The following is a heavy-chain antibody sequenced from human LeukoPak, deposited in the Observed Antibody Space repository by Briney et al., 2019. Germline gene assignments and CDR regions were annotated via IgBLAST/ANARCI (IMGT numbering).Heavy chain of an antibody. J-gene: IGHJ4*02. Sequence: GGSLRLSCTASGFTFSSYWMHWVRQAPGKGLVWVSRISSDGSSTIYADSVKGRFTISRDNARNTLYLQMNSLRAEDTAVYYCASSLFAVTKLDWGQGTLVTVSS. CDR1: GFTFSSYW. CDR3: ASSLFAVTKLD. CDR2: ISSDGSST. V-gene: IGHV3-74*01. D-gene: IGHD3-10*02.